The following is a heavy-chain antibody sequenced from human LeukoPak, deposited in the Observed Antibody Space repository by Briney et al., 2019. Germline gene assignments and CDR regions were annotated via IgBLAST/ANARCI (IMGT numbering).Heavy chain of an antibody. CDR3: ATAVNAPSSIAARGPLSYSYGLFDY. CDR1: GYTLTELS. V-gene: IGHV1-24*01. CDR2: FDPEDGET. J-gene: IGHJ4*02. D-gene: IGHD6-6*01. Sequence: GASVKVSCKVSGYTLTELSMHWVRQAPGKGLEWMGGFDPEDGETIYAQKFQGRVTMTEDTSTDTAYMELSSLRSEDTAVYYCATAVNAPSSIAARGPLSYSYGLFDYWGQGTLVTVSS.